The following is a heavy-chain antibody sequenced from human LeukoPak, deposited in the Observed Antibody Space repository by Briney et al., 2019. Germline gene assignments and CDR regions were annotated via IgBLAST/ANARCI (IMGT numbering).Heavy chain of an antibody. CDR3: GRELDWLPTLDY. Sequence: PGGSLRLSCAASGFTFSNYWMHWVRQAPGKGLVWVSRINSDGSSTRYADSVKGRFTISRDNAKNTPYLQMNSLRAEDTAVYYCGRELDWLPTLDYWGQGTLVTVSS. J-gene: IGHJ4*02. V-gene: IGHV3-74*01. D-gene: IGHD3-9*01. CDR2: INSDGSST. CDR1: GFTFSNYW.